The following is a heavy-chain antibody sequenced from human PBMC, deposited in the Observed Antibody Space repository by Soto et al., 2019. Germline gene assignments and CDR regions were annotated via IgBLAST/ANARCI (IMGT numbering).Heavy chain of an antibody. Sequence: KESGPTLVKPTQTLTLTCTFSGFSLSTSGVGVGWIRQPPGKALEWLALIYWDDDKRYSPSLKSRLTITKDTSKNQVVLTMTNMDPVDTATYYCAHESYYDILTGYPTSGDAFDIWGQGTMVTVSS. CDR2: IYWDDDK. CDR1: GFSLSTSGVG. J-gene: IGHJ3*02. CDR3: AHESYYDILTGYPTSGDAFDI. V-gene: IGHV2-5*02. D-gene: IGHD3-9*01.